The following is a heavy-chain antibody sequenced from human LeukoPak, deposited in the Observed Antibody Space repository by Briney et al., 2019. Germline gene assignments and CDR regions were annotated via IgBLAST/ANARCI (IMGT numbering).Heavy chain of an antibody. J-gene: IGHJ4*02. Sequence: PSETLFLTCTVSGASIYTSISYWGWIRQPPGQGLEWIASVYYTGSTYYSPSLKSRATISVDTPKNQFSLELHSVTAADTAVYYCTTSRTNDCSSPSCYTDYWGQGTLVTVSS. V-gene: IGHV4-39*01. CDR3: TTSRTNDCSSPSCYTDY. CDR1: GASIYTSISY. D-gene: IGHD2-2*02. CDR2: VYYTGST.